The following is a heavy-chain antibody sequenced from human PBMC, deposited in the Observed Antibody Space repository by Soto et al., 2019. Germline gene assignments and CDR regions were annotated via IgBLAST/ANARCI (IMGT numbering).Heavy chain of an antibody. CDR1: AGFVSRVKYF. V-gene: IGHV4-61*01. CDR2: IYNNGNA. CDR3: ARTVMPVGNLAAFDH. D-gene: IGHD7-27*01. J-gene: IGHJ4*02. Sequence: PEKLPLTCNVSAGFVSRVKYFWSWIRQHPGKGLEWIAYIYNNGNANYNPSLKSRATMSVDTSKNQCSQQLTSLTAADSAVYFCARTVMPVGNLAAFDHWGQVVLVTGS.